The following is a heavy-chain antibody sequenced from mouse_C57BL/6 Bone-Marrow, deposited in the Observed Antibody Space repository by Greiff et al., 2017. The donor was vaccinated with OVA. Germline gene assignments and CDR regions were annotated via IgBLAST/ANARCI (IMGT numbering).Heavy chain of an antibody. CDR3: ARCYGSSYGYFDY. J-gene: IGHJ2*01. Sequence: EVHLVESAGGLVQPGSSMKLSCTASGFTFSDYYMAWVRQVPEKGLEWVANINYDGSSTYYLDSLKSRFIISRDNAKNILYLQMSSLKSEDTATYYCARCYGSSYGYFDYWGQGTTLTVSS. CDR2: INYDGSST. D-gene: IGHD1-1*01. V-gene: IGHV5-16*01. CDR1: GFTFSDYY.